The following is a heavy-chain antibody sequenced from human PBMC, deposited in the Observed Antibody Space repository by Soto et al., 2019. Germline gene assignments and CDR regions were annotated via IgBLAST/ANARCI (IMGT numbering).Heavy chain of an antibody. CDR3: AIGVVADQPLYYYYYGMDV. Sequence: GGSLRLSCAASGFTFSSYAMSWVRQAPGKGLEWVSAISGSGGSTYYADSVKCRFISSRDKSKNTWYLQMNSLRAEDTAVYYCAIGVVADQPLYYYYYGMDVWGQGTTVTVSS. V-gene: IGHV3-23*01. D-gene: IGHD2-15*01. CDR2: ISGSGGST. CDR1: GFTFSSYA. J-gene: IGHJ6*02.